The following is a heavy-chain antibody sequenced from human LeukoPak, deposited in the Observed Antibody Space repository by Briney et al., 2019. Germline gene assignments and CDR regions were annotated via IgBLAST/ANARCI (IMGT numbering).Heavy chain of an antibody. CDR2: IYTSGST. J-gene: IGHJ6*02. CDR3: ARHGGGSAYHYYGLDV. CDR1: GGSISSYY. Sequence: PSETLSLTCTVSGGSISSYYWSWIRQPAGKGLEWIGRIYTSGSTNYNPSLKSRVTISVDTSKNQFSLKLSSVTAADTAVYYCARHGGGSAYHYYGLDVWGQGTTVTVSS. V-gene: IGHV4-4*07. D-gene: IGHD4-23*01.